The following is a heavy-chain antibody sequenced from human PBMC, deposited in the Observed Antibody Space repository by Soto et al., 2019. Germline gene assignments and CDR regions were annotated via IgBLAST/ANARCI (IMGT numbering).Heavy chain of an antibody. CDR1: GGTFSSYA. J-gene: IGHJ6*02. CDR3: ARVSFINYYDSSGYYARDYYYGMDV. CDR2: IIPIFGTA. D-gene: IGHD3-22*01. Sequence: SVKVSCKASGGTFSSYAISWVRQAPGQGLEWMGGIIPIFGTANYAQKFQGRVTITADESTSTAYMELSSLRSEDTAVYYCARVSFINYYDSSGYYARDYYYGMDVWGQGTRSPSP. V-gene: IGHV1-69*13.